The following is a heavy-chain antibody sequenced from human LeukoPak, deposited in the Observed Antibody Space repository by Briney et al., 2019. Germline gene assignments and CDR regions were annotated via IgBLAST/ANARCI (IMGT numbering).Heavy chain of an antibody. D-gene: IGHD3-22*01. V-gene: IGHV4-39*07. CDR3: ARDVVYYYDSSGYYYYYYYMDV. Sequence: PSETLSLTCTVSGGSIGSSSYYWGWIRQPPGKGLECIGSIYYSGSTYYNPSLKSRVTISVDTSKNQFSLKLSSVTAADTAVYYCARDVVYYYDSSGYYYYYYYMDVWGKGTTVTVSS. CDR2: IYYSGST. J-gene: IGHJ6*03. CDR1: GGSIGSSSYY.